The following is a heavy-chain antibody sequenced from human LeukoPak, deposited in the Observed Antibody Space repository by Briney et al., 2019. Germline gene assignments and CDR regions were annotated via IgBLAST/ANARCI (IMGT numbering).Heavy chain of an antibody. V-gene: IGHV1-18*01. D-gene: IGHD5-12*01. J-gene: IGHJ4*02. CDR3: ARDDSGYEEFDY. Sequence: ASVKVSCKASGYTFSSYAITWVRQAPGQGLEWMGWISGSSGNTNYAQKLQGRVTMTTDTSTSTAYMELRSLRSDDTAVYYCARDDSGYEEFDYWGQGTLVTVSS. CDR2: ISGSSGNT. CDR1: GYTFSSYA.